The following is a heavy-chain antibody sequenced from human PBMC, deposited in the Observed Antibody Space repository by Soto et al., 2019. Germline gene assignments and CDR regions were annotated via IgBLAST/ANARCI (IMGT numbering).Heavy chain of an antibody. V-gene: IGHV1-3*01. CDR2: INAGNGNT. J-gene: IGHJ4*02. CDR3: ASSRRITIFGVVTSFDY. Sequence: ASVKVSCKASGYTFTSYAMHWVRQAPGRRLEWMGWINAGNGNTKYSQKFQGRVTITRDTSASTAYMELSSLRSEDTAVYYCASSRRITIFGVVTSFDYWGQGTLVTVSS. D-gene: IGHD3-3*01. CDR1: GYTFTSYA.